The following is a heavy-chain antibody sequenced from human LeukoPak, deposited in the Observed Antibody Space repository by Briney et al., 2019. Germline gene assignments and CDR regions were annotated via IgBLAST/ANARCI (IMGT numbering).Heavy chain of an antibody. Sequence: QSGGSLRLSCAASGFTFSSYAMSWVRQAPGKGLEWVSAISGSGGSTYYAGSVKGRFTISRDNSKNTLYLQMNSLRAEDTAVYYCAKVGSIDYYDSSGYSRDAFDIWGQGTMVTVSS. CDR3: AKVGSIDYYDSSGYSRDAFDI. CDR2: ISGSGGST. V-gene: IGHV3-23*01. J-gene: IGHJ3*02. CDR1: GFTFSSYA. D-gene: IGHD3-22*01.